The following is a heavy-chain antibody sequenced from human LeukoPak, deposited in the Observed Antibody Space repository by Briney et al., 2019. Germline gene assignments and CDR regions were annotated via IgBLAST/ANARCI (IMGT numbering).Heavy chain of an antibody. J-gene: IGHJ4*02. CDR3: GRGSVTELDF. CDR1: GFTFSSYW. Sequence: GGSLRLSCAASGFTFSSYWMSWVRQAPGEGLEWLANIKYDGSEKGYVDSVKGRFTISRDNAKNSLYLQMDFLRAEDTAVHYCGRGSVTELDFRGQGTLVTVSS. V-gene: IGHV3-7*01. D-gene: IGHD2-21*02. CDR2: IKYDGSEK.